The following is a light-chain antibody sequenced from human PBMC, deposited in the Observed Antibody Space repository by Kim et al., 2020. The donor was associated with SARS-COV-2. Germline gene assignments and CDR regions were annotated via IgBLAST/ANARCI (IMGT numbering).Light chain of an antibody. V-gene: IGKV1-12*01. J-gene: IGKJ1*01. CDR3: QQANSFPPWT. CDR1: QDINTW. Sequence: IQLTQSPSSVSASVGDRVTITCRASQDINTWLGWYQQKPGKAPKLLIYGASNLQSGVPSRFSGSGSGTDFTLTISRLQPDDCATYYCQQANSFPPWTFAQGTKLKIK. CDR2: GAS.